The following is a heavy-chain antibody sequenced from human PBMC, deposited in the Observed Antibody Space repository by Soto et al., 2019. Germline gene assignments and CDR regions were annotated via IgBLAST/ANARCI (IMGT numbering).Heavy chain of an antibody. V-gene: IGHV3-7*01. CDR1: GFTFSSYW. D-gene: IGHD3-3*01. CDR2: IKQDGSEK. J-gene: IGHJ6*03. Sequence: SGGSLRLSCAASGFTFSSYWMSWVRQAPGKGLEWVANIKQDGSEKYYVDSVKGRFTISRDNAKNSLYLQMNSLRAEDTAVYYCARGAREWSEYYYYMDVWGKGTTVTVSS. CDR3: ARGAREWSEYYYYMDV.